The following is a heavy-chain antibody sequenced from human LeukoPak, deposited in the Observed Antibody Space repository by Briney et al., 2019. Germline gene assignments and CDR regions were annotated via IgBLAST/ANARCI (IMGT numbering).Heavy chain of an antibody. V-gene: IGHV4-34*01. J-gene: IGHJ4*02. D-gene: IGHD6-13*01. CDR1: GGSFSGYY. Sequence: SETLSLTCAVYGGSFSGYYWSWIRQPPGKGLEWIGEINHSGSTNYNPSLKSRVTISVDTSKNQFSLKLSSVTAADTAVYYCALVAYSSSWNRLDYWGQGTLVTVSS. CDR3: ALVAYSSSWNRLDY. CDR2: INHSGST.